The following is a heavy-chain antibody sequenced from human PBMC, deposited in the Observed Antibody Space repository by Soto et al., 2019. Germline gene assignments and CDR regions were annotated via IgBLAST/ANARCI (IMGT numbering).Heavy chain of an antibody. J-gene: IGHJ5*02. Sequence: SETLSLTCTVSGGSISSGVYYWSWIRHHPGKGLEWIGYIYYSGITYYNPSLKSRVTISVDTSKNQFSLKLSSVTAADTAVYYCARGFGVVLQTPNWFDPWGQGTLVTVSS. D-gene: IGHD3-3*01. CDR3: ARGFGVVLQTPNWFDP. CDR1: GGSISSGVYY. V-gene: IGHV4-31*03. CDR2: IYYSGIT.